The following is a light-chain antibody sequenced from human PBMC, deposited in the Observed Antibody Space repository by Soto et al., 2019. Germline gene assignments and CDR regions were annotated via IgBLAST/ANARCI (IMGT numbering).Light chain of an antibody. CDR3: QKHDGVPL. CDR1: QDISNH. CDR2: DAS. J-gene: IGKJ3*01. Sequence: DIQLTQSPSSLSASVGGRVTITCQASQDISNHLNWYQQKPGKAPKLLIYDASDLETGVPSMFSGGGSGTFFSFTINSLQPEDIATYYCQKHDGVPLFGPGTKVEIK. V-gene: IGKV1-33*01.